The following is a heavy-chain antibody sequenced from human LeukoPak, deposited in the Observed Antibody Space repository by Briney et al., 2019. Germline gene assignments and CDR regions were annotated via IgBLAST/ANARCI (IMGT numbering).Heavy chain of an antibody. Sequence: GGSLRLSCAASEFNFGHYYMNWIRQAPGKALEWVAFISGPGTLIYYADSVRGRFTISRDNARNSLSLQINNLRVEDTAVYYCARTADGEYYVWGQGTLVTVSS. J-gene: IGHJ4*02. CDR3: ARTADGEYYV. V-gene: IGHV3-11*01. CDR1: EFNFGHYY. CDR2: ISGPGTLI. D-gene: IGHD3-3*01.